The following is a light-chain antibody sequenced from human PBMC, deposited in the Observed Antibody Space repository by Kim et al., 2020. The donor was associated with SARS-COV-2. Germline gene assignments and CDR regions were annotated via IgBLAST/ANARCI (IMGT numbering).Light chain of an antibody. CDR1: QSVSSN. J-gene: IGKJ4*01. V-gene: IGKV3-15*01. Sequence: EIVMTQSPATLSVSPGERATLSCRASQSVSSNLAWYQQKPGQAPRLLIYGASTRATGIPATFSGSGSGTEFTLTISSLQSEDFGVYYCQQYNNWPLTFGGGTKVDIK. CDR2: GAS. CDR3: QQYNNWPLT.